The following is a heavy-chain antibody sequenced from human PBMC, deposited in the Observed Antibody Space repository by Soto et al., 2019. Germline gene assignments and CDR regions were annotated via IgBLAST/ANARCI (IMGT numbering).Heavy chain of an antibody. Sequence: GGSLRLSCAASGFTFSTSGMNWVRQAPGKGLDYISYISSSSSTIYYADSVKGRFTTFRDNARNSLYLQINSLRDEDTAVYYCASRSDYYEYWGQGTLVTVSS. J-gene: IGHJ4*02. CDR1: GFTFSTSG. V-gene: IGHV3-48*02. CDR3: ASRSDYYEY. CDR2: ISSSSSTI.